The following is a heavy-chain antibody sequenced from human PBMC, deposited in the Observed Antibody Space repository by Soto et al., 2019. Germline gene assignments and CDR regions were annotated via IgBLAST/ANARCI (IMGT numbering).Heavy chain of an antibody. D-gene: IGHD2-21*01. Sequence: QVQLVESGGGVVQPGRSLRLSCAASGFTFSSYAMHWVRQAPGKGLEWVAVISYDGTNKYYADSVKGRFTISRNNSKNTLYLQMNSLTAGDTAVYYCGGDFGAIATMSDYWGQGTLVTVSS. CDR3: GGDFGAIATMSDY. J-gene: IGHJ4*02. V-gene: IGHV3-30-3*01. CDR1: GFTFSSYA. CDR2: ISYDGTNK.